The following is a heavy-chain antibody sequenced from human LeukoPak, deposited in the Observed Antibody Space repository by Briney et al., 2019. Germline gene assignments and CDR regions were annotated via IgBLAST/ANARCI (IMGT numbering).Heavy chain of an antibody. CDR3: GNGGGGAFDI. CDR1: GLTFRSYW. D-gene: IGHD3-10*01. V-gene: IGHV3-7*01. CDR2: IKEDGSEK. J-gene: IGHJ3*02. Sequence: GGSLSLSCAASGLTFRSYWMSWVRQAPGKGLEWVANIKEDGSEKYYVDSVKGRFTISRDNAKNSLYLQMNSLRAEDTAMYYWGNGGGGAFDIWGQGTMVTVSS.